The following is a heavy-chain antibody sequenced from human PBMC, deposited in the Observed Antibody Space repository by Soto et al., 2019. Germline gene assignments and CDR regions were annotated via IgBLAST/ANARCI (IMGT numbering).Heavy chain of an antibody. CDR1: GFTFSDYG. CDR2: VSYDGSYK. Sequence: QVQLVESGGGVAQPGRSLRLSCAVSGFTFSDYGMHWVRQAPGKGLEWVAVVSYDGSYKYYADSVKGRFTVSRDLSGNTLFLQMNSLRLEDTAVYFCAKEMYPRTVLDSSSPWGDYWSQGTLVAVSS. CDR3: AKEMYPRTVLDSSSPWGDY. D-gene: IGHD6-6*01. V-gene: IGHV3-30*18. J-gene: IGHJ4*02.